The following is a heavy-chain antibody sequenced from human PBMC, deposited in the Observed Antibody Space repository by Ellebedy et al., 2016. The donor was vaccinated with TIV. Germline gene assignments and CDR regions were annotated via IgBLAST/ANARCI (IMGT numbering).Heavy chain of an antibody. D-gene: IGHD3-10*01. V-gene: IGHV3-7*01. CDR2: IKQDGSEK. CDR1: GFTFSSYW. J-gene: IGHJ4*02. Sequence: GESLKISCAASGFTFSSYWMSWVRQAPGKGLEWVANIKQDGSEKYYVDSVKGRFTISRDNAKNSLYLQMSSLRAEDTAVYYCARDLGTTGALLWFGELFDYWGQGTLVTVSS. CDR3: ARDLGTTGALLWFGELFDY.